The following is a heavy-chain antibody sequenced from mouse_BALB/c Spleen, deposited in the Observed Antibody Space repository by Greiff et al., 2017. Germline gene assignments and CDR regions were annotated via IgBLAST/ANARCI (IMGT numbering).Heavy chain of an antibody. J-gene: IGHJ4*01. D-gene: IGHD2-1*01. CDR3: ARGDGNYRGMDY. Sequence: EVNLVESGGGLVQPGGSRKLSCAASGFTFSSFGMHWVRQAPEKGLEWVAYISSGSSTIYYADTVKGRFTISRDNPKNTLFLQMTSLRSEDTAMYYCARGDGNYRGMDYWGQGTSVTVSS. CDR2: ISSGSSTI. CDR1: GFTFSSFG. V-gene: IGHV5-17*02.